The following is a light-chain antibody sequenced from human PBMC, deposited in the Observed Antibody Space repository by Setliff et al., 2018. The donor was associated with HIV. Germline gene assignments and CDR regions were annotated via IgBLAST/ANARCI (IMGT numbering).Light chain of an antibody. CDR3: CSYAGSDTFVV. J-gene: IGLJ1*01. Sequence: QSVLTQPPSVSASPGQSIIISCTGTISDIGSYNRVSWYQQRPGTAPNPIIYEVNKRPSGVSNRFSGSKSGNTASLAISGLQADDEADYYCCSYAGSDTFVVFGTGTKVTVL. V-gene: IGLV2-23*02. CDR1: ISDIGSYNR. CDR2: EVN.